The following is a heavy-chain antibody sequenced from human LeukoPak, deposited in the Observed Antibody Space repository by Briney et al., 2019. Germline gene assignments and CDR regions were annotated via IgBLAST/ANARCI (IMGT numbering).Heavy chain of an antibody. CDR1: GFTFSSYS. D-gene: IGHD3-22*01. CDR3: AREGDYYDSSGALSGY. J-gene: IGHJ4*02. CDR2: ISSSSSYI. Sequence: PGGSLRLSCAASGFTFSSYSMNWVRQAPGKGLEWVSSISSSSSYIYYAGSVKGRFTISRDNAKNSLYLQMNSLRAEDTAVYYCAREGDYYDSSGALSGYWGQGTLVTVSS. V-gene: IGHV3-21*01.